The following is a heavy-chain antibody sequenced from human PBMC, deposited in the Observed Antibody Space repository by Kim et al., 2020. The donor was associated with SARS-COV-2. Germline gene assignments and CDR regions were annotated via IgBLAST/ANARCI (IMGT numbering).Heavy chain of an antibody. V-gene: IGHV1-2*02. CDR3: XXXYAXXGSYXSEXXXX. CDR1: ENTLSVHY. D-gene: IGHD3-16*02. J-gene: IGHJ5*02. Sequence: ASVKVSCKASENTLSVHYIHWVRQAPGQGLEWMGCININGGGTSYAQKFXGRVTXXGXPXXXTAYMXLSRLTSDDTAXXYCXXXYAXXGSYXSEXXXXXGQG. CDR2: ININGGGT.